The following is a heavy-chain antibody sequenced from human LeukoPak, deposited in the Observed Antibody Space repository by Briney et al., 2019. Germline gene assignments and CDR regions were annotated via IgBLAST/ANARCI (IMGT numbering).Heavy chain of an antibody. CDR3: ARAIHSSGYPPVDY. CDR1: GFTFSSYA. V-gene: IGHV3-64*01. CDR2: ISINGGTT. Sequence: AGGSLRLSCAASGFTFSSYAMHWVRQAPGRGLEYVSAISINGGTTYYANSVKRRFTISRDNSKNTLYLQMGSLRAEDMAVYYCARAIHSSGYPPVDYWGQGTLVTVSS. J-gene: IGHJ4*02. D-gene: IGHD3-22*01.